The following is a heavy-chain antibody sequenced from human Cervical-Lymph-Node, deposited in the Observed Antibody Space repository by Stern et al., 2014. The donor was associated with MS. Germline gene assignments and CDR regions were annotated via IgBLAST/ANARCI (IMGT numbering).Heavy chain of an antibody. CDR2: ISFDGRNK. J-gene: IGHJ4*02. Sequence: VQLVQSGGGVVQPGRSLRLSCAASGFSFSSYTMHWVRQAPGKGLEWVAAISFDGRNKYYADSVRGRFTISRDTSNNTLFLQMSTLRTEDTAVFYCASPPPFDFWGQGTRVAVSS. CDR3: ASPPPFDF. CDR1: GFSFSSYT. V-gene: IGHV3-30*14.